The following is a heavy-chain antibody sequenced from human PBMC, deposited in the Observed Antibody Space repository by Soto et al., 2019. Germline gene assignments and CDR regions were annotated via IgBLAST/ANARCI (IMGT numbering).Heavy chain of an antibody. CDR3: ARVAYYYGSGSYNWFDP. V-gene: IGHV4-30-2*01. J-gene: IGHJ5*02. D-gene: IGHD3-10*01. CDR2: IYHSGST. Sequence: SETLSLTCAVSGGSISSGGYSWRWIRQPPGKGLEWIGYIYHSGSTYYNPSLKSRVTISVDRSKNQFSLKLSSVTAADTAVYYCARVAYYYGSGSYNWFDPWGQGTLVTVSS. CDR1: GGSISSGGYS.